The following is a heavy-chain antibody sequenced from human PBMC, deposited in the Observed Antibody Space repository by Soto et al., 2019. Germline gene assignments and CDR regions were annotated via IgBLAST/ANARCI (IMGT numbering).Heavy chain of an antibody. Sequence: SVKVSCKASGGTFSSYAISWVRQAPGQGLEWMGGIIPIFGTANYAQKFLGRVTITADESTSTAYMELSSLRSEDTAVYYCAREAGLRYFDWLTRINYYGMDVWGQGTTVTVSS. J-gene: IGHJ6*02. CDR2: IIPIFGTA. V-gene: IGHV1-69*13. CDR3: AREAGLRYFDWLTRINYYGMDV. D-gene: IGHD3-9*01. CDR1: GGTFSSYA.